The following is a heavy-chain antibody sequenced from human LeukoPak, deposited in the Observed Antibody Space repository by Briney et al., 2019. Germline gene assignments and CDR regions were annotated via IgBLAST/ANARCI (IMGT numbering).Heavy chain of an antibody. CDR2: IYTSGST. CDR3: ARLHSSSWYDDYYYMDV. V-gene: IGHV4-4*07. Sequence: SETLSLTCTVSGGSISSYYWSWIRQPAGKGLEWIGRIYTSGSTNYNPSLKSRVTMSVDTSKNQFSLKLSSVTAADTAVYYCARLHSSSWYDDYYYMDVWGKGTTVTVSS. J-gene: IGHJ6*03. CDR1: GGSISSYY. D-gene: IGHD6-13*01.